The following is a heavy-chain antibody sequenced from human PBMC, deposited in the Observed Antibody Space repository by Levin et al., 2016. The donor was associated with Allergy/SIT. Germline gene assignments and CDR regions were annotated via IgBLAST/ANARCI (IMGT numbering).Heavy chain of an antibody. CDR2: IKSKTDGETA. Sequence: VRQAPGKGLEWVGRIKSKTDGETAEYAAPVKGRFTILRDDSNNILYLQMNRLRFEDTGVYFCEGGFAASDYWGQGSLVTVSS. J-gene: IGHJ4*02. V-gene: IGHV3-15*01. D-gene: IGHD3-16*01. CDR3: EGGFAASDY.